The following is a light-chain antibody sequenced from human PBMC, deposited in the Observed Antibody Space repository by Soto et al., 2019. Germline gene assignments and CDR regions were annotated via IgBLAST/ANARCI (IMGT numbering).Light chain of an antibody. V-gene: IGKV3-20*01. J-gene: IGKJ5*01. CDR1: QSVSSIY. CDR3: QQYGSSHTIT. CDR2: GAS. Sequence: DILLTQSPGTLSLSPGDRATLSCGASQSVSSIYLAWYQQKPGQAPRLLIYGASSRATGIPDRFSGSGSGTDFTLTISRLETEDFAVYYCQQYGSSHTITFGQGTRLEIK.